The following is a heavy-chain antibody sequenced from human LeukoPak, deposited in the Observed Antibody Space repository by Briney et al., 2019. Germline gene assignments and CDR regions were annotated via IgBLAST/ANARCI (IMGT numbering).Heavy chain of an antibody. CDR3: ARHITMVRGVIITPTYYYYGTDV. J-gene: IGHJ6*02. CDR1: GGSFSAYY. CDR2: INHSGST. Sequence: SETLSLTCAVYGGSFSAYYWSWIRQPPGKGLEWIGEINHSGSTNYNPSLKSRVTISVDTSKNQFSLKLSSVTAADTAVYYCARHITMVRGVIITPTYYYYGTDVWGQGTTVTVSS. V-gene: IGHV4-34*01. D-gene: IGHD3-10*01.